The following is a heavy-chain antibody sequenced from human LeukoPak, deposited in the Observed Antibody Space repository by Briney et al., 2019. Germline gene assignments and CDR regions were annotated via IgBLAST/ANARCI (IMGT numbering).Heavy chain of an antibody. D-gene: IGHD5-24*01. V-gene: IGHV3-48*01. J-gene: IGHJ4*02. CDR2: IGFGSGKK. CDR3: ARDYKYAFDN. Sequence: GGSLRLSCAASGFTFSAYSMTWVRQAPGKGLEWISNIGFGSGKKKYADSVKGRFTISGDKAKNSLYLQMNSLRAEDTAAYYCARDYKYAFDNWGQGTLVTVSS. CDR1: GFTFSAYS.